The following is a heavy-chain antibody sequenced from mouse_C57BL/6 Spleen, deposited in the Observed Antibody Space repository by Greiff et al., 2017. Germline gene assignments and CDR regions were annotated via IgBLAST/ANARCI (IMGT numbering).Heavy chain of an antibody. J-gene: IGHJ3*01. CDR3: ARREIYYYGWFAY. CDR2: INPSTGGT. V-gene: IGHV1-42*01. CDR1: GYSFTGYY. D-gene: IGHD1-1*01. Sequence: VQLKQSGPELVKPGASVKISCKASGYSFTGYYMNWVKQSPEKSLEWIGEINPSTGGTTYNQKFKAKATLTVDKSSSTAYMQLKGLTSEDSAVYYCARREIYYYGWFAYWGQGTLVTVSA.